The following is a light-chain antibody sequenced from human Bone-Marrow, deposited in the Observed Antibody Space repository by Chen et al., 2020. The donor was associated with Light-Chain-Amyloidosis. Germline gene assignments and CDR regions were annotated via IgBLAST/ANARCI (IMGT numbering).Light chain of an antibody. CDR1: DLPTKY. J-gene: IGLJ2*01. CDR3: QSADSSGTYEVI. V-gene: IGLV3-25*03. Sequence: SYYLPQQPSVSVSPGQTASITCSGDDLPTKYAYWYQQKPGQAPVLVIHRDTERPSGISERFSGSSSGTTATLTISGVQAEDEADYHCQSADSSGTYEVIFGGGTKLTVL. CDR2: RDT.